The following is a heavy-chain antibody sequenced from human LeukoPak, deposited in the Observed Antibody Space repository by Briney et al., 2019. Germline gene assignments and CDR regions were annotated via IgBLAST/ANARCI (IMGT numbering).Heavy chain of an antibody. CDR3: ARTGKTLLNYDFDY. V-gene: IGHV4-39*07. CDR1: GGSIGSSTYY. D-gene: IGHD1-7*01. Sequence: SETLSLTCTVSGGSIGSSTYYWGWIRQPPGKGLEWIGNIYYDRSTYYNPSLKSRVTISVDTSKNQFSLKLNSVTAADTAVYYCARTGKTLLNYDFDYWGQGTLVTVSS. J-gene: IGHJ4*02. CDR2: IYYDRST.